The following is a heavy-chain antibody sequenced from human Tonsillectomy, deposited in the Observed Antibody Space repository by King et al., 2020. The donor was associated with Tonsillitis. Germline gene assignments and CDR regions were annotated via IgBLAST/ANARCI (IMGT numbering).Heavy chain of an antibody. J-gene: IGHJ4*02. Sequence: VQLVQSGTEVKKPGASVRVSCKASGYSFDSYYMHWVRQAPGQGLEWMAIINPSDGRARYAQKFHGRVTVTRDTTTRTDDMALNNLRSEDTAVYFCAKSIHGFNYGGFDYWGQGTLVTVSS. V-gene: IGHV1-46*02. CDR1: GYSFDSYY. CDR2: INPSDGRA. CDR3: AKSIHGFNYGGFDY. D-gene: IGHD5-24*01.